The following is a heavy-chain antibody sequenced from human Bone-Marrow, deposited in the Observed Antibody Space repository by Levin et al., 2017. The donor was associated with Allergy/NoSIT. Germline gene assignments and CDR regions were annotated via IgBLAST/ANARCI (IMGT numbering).Heavy chain of an antibody. CDR3: ARGTYWSFDY. D-gene: IGHD3-3*01. Sequence: GESLKISCAASGFTFSSNAMSWFRQAPGKGLEWVSHITSGSGGGLYYAHSVKGRFTISRDNSKSTLYLQMNSLRADDTALYYCARGTYWSFDYWGQGTLVTVSS. V-gene: IGHV3-23*01. J-gene: IGHJ4*02. CDR2: ITSGSGGGL. CDR1: GFTFSSNA.